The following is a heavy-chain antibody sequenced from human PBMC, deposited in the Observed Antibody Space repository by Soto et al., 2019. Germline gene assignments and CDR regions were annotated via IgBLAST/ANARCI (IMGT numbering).Heavy chain of an antibody. CDR2: IYYSGST. J-gene: IGHJ4*02. V-gene: IGHV4-59*08. Sequence: SETLSLTCTVSGGSISSYYWSWIRQPPGKGLEWIGYIYYSGSTNYNPSLKSRVTISVDTSKNQFSLKLSSVTAADTAVYYCARVGDGYNEAQTFDYWGQGTLVTVS. CDR3: ARVGDGYNEAQTFDY. CDR1: GGSISSYY. D-gene: IGHD1-26*01.